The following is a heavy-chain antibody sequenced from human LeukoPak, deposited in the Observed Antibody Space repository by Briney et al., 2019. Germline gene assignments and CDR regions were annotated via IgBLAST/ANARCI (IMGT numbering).Heavy chain of an antibody. CDR2: IGQTGRIV. CDR3: AKAGTGRWLQPTGY. J-gene: IGHJ4*02. D-gene: IGHD5-24*01. Sequence: PGGSLRLSCVASGFSFNRHGMNWVRQAPGKGLEWVSYIGQTGRIVYYADSLKGRFTISRDNAKNALYLQMNNLRAEDTAVYYCAKAGTGRWLQPTGYWGQGTLVTVSS. CDR1: GFSFNRHG. V-gene: IGHV3-48*01.